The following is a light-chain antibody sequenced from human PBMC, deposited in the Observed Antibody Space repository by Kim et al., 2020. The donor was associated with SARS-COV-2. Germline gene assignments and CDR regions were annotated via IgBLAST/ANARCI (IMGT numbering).Light chain of an antibody. Sequence: GQSITISCTGTSSDVGGYNYVSWYQQHPGKAPRLMIYDVSNRPSGVSNRFSGSKSGNTASLTISGLQAEDEADYYCSSYTSSSTRVFGGGTKLTVL. CDR3: SSYTSSSTRV. J-gene: IGLJ3*02. CDR2: DVS. V-gene: IGLV2-14*03. CDR1: SSDVGGYNY.